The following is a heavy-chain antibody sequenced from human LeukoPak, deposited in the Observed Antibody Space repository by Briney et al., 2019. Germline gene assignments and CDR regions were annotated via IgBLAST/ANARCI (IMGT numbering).Heavy chain of an antibody. D-gene: IGHD3-9*01. CDR3: ARASGRYFDWLQGPFDY. CDR1: GGPIDHMNYY. CDR2: IYYSGST. V-gene: IGHV4-39*07. Sequence: SETLSLTCTVSGGPIDHMNYYWGWIRRAPGKGLEWIGSIYYSGSTYYNPPLKSRVTMLIDTSKNQFSLNLNSVTAADTAVYFCARASGRYFDWLQGPFDYWGQGSLVTVSS. J-gene: IGHJ4*02.